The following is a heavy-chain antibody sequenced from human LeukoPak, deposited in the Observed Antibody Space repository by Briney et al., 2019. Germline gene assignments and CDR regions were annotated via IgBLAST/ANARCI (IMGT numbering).Heavy chain of an antibody. Sequence: ASVKVSCKASGYTFTDYYVHWVRQAPGQGLEWVGWIKPKSGDTDYAQKFQGRVTLTRDTSISTAYMELSSLRSDDTAVYFCAREVIPTYYYMDVWGKGTTVTVSS. J-gene: IGHJ6*03. CDR2: IKPKSGDT. CDR3: AREVIPTYYYMDV. D-gene: IGHD2-2*02. V-gene: IGHV1-2*02. CDR1: GYTFTDYY.